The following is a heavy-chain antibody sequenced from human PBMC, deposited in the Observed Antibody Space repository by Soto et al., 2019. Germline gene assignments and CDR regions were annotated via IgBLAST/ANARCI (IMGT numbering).Heavy chain of an antibody. J-gene: IGHJ4*02. CDR3: ARLSSNLEFL. V-gene: IGHV4-59*08. CDR1: GGSISGYC. CDR2: IYYSGST. D-gene: IGHD6-13*01. Sequence: SETLSLTCTVSGGSISGYCWTWIRQPPGKGLEWIGYIYYSGSTNYNPSLKSRVTISVDTSKNQFSLKLSSVTAADTAVYYCARLSSNLEFLWGQGTLVTVSS.